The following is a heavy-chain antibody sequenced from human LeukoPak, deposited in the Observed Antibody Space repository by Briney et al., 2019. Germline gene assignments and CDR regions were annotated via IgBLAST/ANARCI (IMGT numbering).Heavy chain of an antibody. V-gene: IGHV4-39*01. CDR1: GGSIRSTSYY. D-gene: IGHD4-11*01. CDR2: VYYSGST. J-gene: IGHJ3*02. Sequence: SETLSLTCTVAGGSIRSTSYYWGWIRQPPGKGLEWIGSVYYSGSTYHNPSLKSRVTISVDKSKNQFSLKLSSVTAADTAVYYCARQTDYDAFDIWGQGTMVTVSS. CDR3: ARQTDYDAFDI.